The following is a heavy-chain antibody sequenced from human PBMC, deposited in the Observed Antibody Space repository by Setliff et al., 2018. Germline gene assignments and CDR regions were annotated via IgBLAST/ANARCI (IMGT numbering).Heavy chain of an antibody. CDR3: ARDGVFYAMDF. CDR1: GFTYKNDW. J-gene: IGHJ6*02. V-gene: IGHV3-7*01. D-gene: IGHD3-10*01. Sequence: GGSLRLSCGASGFTYKNDWVSWVRQAPGKGLEWLASINPHGSEKYYADSVKGRFTISRDNAKNSLYLQMNSLRAEDSAVYYCARDGVFYAMDFWGQGTTVTVSS. CDR2: INPHGSEK.